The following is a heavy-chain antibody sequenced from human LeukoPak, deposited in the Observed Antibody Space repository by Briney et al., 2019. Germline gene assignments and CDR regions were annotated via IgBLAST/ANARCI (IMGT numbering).Heavy chain of an antibody. CDR2: ISGSGGST. D-gene: IGHD5-12*01. J-gene: IGHJ4*02. Sequence: PGGSLRRSCAASGFTFSSYAMSWVRQAPGKGLEWVSAISGSGGSTYYADSVKGRFTISRDNSKNTLYLQMNSLRAEDTAVYYCAKYSGYERIFDYWGQGTLVTVSS. V-gene: IGHV3-23*01. CDR3: AKYSGYERIFDY. CDR1: GFTFSSYA.